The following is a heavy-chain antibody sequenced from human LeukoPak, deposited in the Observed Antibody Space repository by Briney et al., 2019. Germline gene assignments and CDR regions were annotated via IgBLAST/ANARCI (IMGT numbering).Heavy chain of an antibody. CDR3: AGRQHVVAVTATRGSFDM. D-gene: IGHD2-21*02. V-gene: IGHV4-34*11. J-gene: IGHJ3*02. CDR2: VFNSGRT. CDR1: GGSFSGYY. Sequence: PSETLSLTCAVYGGSFSGYYWSWIRQPPGKGLEWIGYVFNSGRTNLNPSLRSRATMSVDTSKNQFSLKLSSLTAADTAVYYCAGRQHVVAVTATRGSFDMWGQGTMVTVSS.